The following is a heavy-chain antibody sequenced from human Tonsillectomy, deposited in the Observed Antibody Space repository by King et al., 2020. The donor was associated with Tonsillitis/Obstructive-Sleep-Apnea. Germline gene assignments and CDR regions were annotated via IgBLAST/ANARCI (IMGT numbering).Heavy chain of an antibody. J-gene: IGHJ2*01. CDR2: IYYTGST. CDR1: GGSISSYY. Sequence: VQLQESGPGLVKPSETLSLTCTVSGGSISSYYWSWIRQPPGKGLEWIGYIYYTGSTNYNPSLKSRVTISVDTSKNQFSLKLSSVTAADTAVYYCARGNWYFDLWGRGTLVTVSS. CDR3: ARGNWYFDL. V-gene: IGHV4-59*08.